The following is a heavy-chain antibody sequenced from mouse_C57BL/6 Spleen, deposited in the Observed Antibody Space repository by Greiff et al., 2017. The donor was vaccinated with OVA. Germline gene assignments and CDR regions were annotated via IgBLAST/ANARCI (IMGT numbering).Heavy chain of an antibody. CDR3: TVYSAWFAY. Sequence: DVKLVESGGGLVQPGGSMKLSCVASGFTFSNYWMNLVRQSPEKGLEWVSQIRLKSDNYATHYAESVKGRFTISRDDSNSSVYLHMNNLRAEDTGIYYCTVYSAWFAYWGQGTLVTVSA. J-gene: IGHJ3*01. CDR1: GFTFSNYW. CDR2: IRLKSDNYAT. V-gene: IGHV6-3*01. D-gene: IGHD2-1*01.